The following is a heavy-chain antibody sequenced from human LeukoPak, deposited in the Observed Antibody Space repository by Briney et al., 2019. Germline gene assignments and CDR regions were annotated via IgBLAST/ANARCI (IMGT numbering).Heavy chain of an antibody. D-gene: IGHD4-17*01. J-gene: IGHJ4*02. CDR2: IIPILGIA. Sequence: SVKVSCKASGGTFSSYAISWVRQAPGQGLEWMGRIIPILGIANYAQKFQGRVTITADKSTSTAYMELSSLRPEDTAVYYCASGATVVTPLKYWGQGTLVTVSS. CDR3: ASGATVVTPLKY. CDR1: GGTFSSYA. V-gene: IGHV1-69*04.